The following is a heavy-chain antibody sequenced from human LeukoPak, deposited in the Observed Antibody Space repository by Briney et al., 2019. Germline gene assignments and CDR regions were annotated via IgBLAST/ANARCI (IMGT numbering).Heavy chain of an antibody. V-gene: IGHV3-30*02. CDR2: IWYDGSNK. CDR3: AKDRDSTSHCYDY. J-gene: IGHJ4*02. CDR1: GFPFSSYG. Sequence: PGGSLRLSCAASGFPFSSYGMHWVRQAPGKGLEWVAVIWYDGSNKYYADSVKGRFTISRDNSKNTLYLQMNSLRAEDTAVYYCAKDRDSTSHCYDYWGQGTLVTVSS. D-gene: IGHD2-2*01.